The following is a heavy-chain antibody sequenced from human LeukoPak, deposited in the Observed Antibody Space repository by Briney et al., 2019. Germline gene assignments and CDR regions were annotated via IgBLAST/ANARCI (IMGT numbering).Heavy chain of an antibody. Sequence: GGSLRLSCAASGFTVSSNYMSWVRQAPGKGLEWVSVIYSGGSTYYADSVKGRFTISRDNSKNTLYLQMNSLRAEDTAVYYCARDSGEYYFDYWGQGTLVTVPS. J-gene: IGHJ4*02. CDR1: GFTVSSNY. V-gene: IGHV3-53*01. CDR2: IYSGGST. CDR3: ARDSGEYYFDY.